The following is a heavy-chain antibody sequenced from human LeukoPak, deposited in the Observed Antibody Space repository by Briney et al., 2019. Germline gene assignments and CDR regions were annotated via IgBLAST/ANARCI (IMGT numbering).Heavy chain of an antibody. CDR3: ARGITGTF. V-gene: IGHV4-34*01. CDR1: GGSFSGYY. J-gene: IGHJ4*02. D-gene: IGHD1-20*01. Sequence: SETLSLTCAVYGGSFSGYYWSWIRQPPGKGLEWIGYIYYSGSTNYNPSLKSRVTISVDTSKNQFSLKLSSVTAADTAVYYCARGITGTFWGQGTLVTVSS. CDR2: IYYSGST.